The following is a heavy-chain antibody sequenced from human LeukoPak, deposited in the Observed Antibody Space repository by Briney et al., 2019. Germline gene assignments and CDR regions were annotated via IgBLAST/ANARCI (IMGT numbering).Heavy chain of an antibody. CDR1: GYTFSTYA. J-gene: IGHJ4*02. CDR2: INGGDGNT. V-gene: IGHV1-3*01. Sequence: ASVKVSCKTSGYTFSTYAIQWVRQAPGQRLEWMGWINGGDGNTKFSQKFQGRVTITRDTSARSSYMELSSLRSEDTAVYYCARSYIVVVPAVYFDYWGRETLVAVSS. D-gene: IGHD2-2*01. CDR3: ARSYIVVVPAVYFDY.